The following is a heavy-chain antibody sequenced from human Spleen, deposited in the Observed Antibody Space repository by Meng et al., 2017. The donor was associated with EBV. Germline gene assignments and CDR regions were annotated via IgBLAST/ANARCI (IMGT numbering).Heavy chain of an antibody. V-gene: IGHV4-34*12. CDR3: ARVQSDNIWGNYRYLDS. D-gene: IGHD3-16*02. CDR1: GPSLTDYY. CDR2: IIHRGST. Sequence: QVKARRWGRGLWKPWGPRCLPCVVPGPSLTDYYWSWIRQPPGKGLEWIGEIIHRGSTNYNPSLESRVTMSVDTSKNPVSLKLSSVTAADTAVYYCARVQSDNIWGNYRYLDSWGQGSLVTVSS. J-gene: IGHJ4*02.